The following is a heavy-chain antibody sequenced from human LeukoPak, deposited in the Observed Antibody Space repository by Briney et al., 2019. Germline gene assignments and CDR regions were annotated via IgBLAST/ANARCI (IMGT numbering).Heavy chain of an antibody. D-gene: IGHD6-19*01. CDR1: GASISSYY. V-gene: IGHV4-59*01. CDR3: AREHREWLVRSYYYYGMDV. CDR2: IFYSGST. J-gene: IGHJ6*02. Sequence: PSETLSLTCTVSGASISSYYWSWIRQPPGKGLEWIGDIFYSGSTNYNPSLKSRLTISVDKSKKQFSLKLSSVTAADTAVYYCAREHREWLVRSYYYYGMDVWGQGTTVTVSS.